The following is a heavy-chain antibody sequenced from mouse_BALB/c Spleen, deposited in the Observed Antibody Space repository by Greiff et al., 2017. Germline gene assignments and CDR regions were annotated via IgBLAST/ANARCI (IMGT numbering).Heavy chain of an antibody. D-gene: IGHD1-2*01. J-gene: IGHJ3*01. Sequence: VQLQQSGAELVRPGASVKLSCKASGFNIKDYYMHWVKQRPEQGLEWIGWIDPENGNTIYDPKFQGKASITADTSSNTAYLQLSSLTSEDTAVYCCASLITTKFAYWGQGTLVTVSA. CDR3: ASLITTKFAY. CDR1: GFNIKDYY. CDR2: IDPENGNT. V-gene: IGHV14-1*02.